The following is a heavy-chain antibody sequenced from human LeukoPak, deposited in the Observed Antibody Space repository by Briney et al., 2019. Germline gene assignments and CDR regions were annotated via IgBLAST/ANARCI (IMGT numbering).Heavy chain of an antibody. CDR1: GFTFSSYG. CDR2: ISGSGGST. Sequence: PGGSQRLSCAASGFTFSSYGMSWVRQAPGKGLEWVSAISGSGGSTYYADSVKGRFTISRDNSKNTLYLQMNSLRAEDTAVYYCARHMVRGVIPHDYWGQGTLVTVSS. J-gene: IGHJ4*02. V-gene: IGHV3-23*01. CDR3: ARHMVRGVIPHDY. D-gene: IGHD3-10*01.